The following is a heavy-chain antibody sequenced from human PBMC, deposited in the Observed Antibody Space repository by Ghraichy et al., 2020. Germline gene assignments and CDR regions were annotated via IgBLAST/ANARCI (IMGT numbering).Heavy chain of an antibody. V-gene: IGHV3-23*01. D-gene: IGHD6-19*01. CDR1: GFTFSSYA. Sequence: LSLTCAASGFTFSSYAINWVRQAPGKGLEWVSAISGSGGGTYYADSVKGRFTISRDNSKNTLDLQMNSLRAEDTAVYYCAKSIGYSSGWYGDAFDIWGQGTMVTVSS. J-gene: IGHJ3*02. CDR3: AKSIGYSSGWYGDAFDI. CDR2: ISGSGGGT.